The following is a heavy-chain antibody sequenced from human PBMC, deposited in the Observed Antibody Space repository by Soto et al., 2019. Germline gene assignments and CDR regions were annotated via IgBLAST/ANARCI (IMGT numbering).Heavy chain of an antibody. CDR2: IGTAGDP. V-gene: IGHV3-13*05. D-gene: IGHD2-2*01. CDR3: ARERPPKCGLYCSSTYGMDV. CDR1: GFTFSSYD. J-gene: IGHJ6*02. Sequence: PGGSLRLSCAASGFTFSSYDMHWVRQATGKGLEWVSAIGTAGDPYYPGSVKGRFTISRENAKNSLYLQMNSLRAGDTAVYYCARERPPKCGLYCSSTYGMDVWGQGTTVTVSS.